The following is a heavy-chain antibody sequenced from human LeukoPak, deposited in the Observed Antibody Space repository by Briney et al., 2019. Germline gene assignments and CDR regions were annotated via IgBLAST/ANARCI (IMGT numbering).Heavy chain of an antibody. Sequence: ASVKVSCKASGYTFTSYGISWVRQAPGQGLEWMGWISAYNGNTNYAQKLQGRVTMTTDTSTSTAYMELRSLRSDDTAVYYCARERGDYYGSGSFLYYYYGMDVWGQGTTVTVSS. V-gene: IGHV1-18*01. D-gene: IGHD3-10*01. CDR3: ARERGDYYGSGSFLYYYYGMDV. J-gene: IGHJ6*02. CDR1: GYTFTSYG. CDR2: ISAYNGNT.